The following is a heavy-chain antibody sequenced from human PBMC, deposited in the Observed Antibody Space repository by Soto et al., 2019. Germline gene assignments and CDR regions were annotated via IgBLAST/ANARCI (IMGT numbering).Heavy chain of an antibody. CDR1: GGTFSTYA. CDR2: IIPIFDTA. Sequence: QVQLVQSGAEVKKPGSSVKVSCKASGGTFSTYAISWVRQAPGQGLEWMGGIIPIFDTANYAQKFQGGVTITADDSTSTAYMELSSLRSEDTAVYYCAREGDYDSSGSRYWYFDLWGRGTLVPVSS. CDR3: AREGDYDSSGSRYWYFDL. V-gene: IGHV1-69*01. J-gene: IGHJ2*01. D-gene: IGHD3-22*01.